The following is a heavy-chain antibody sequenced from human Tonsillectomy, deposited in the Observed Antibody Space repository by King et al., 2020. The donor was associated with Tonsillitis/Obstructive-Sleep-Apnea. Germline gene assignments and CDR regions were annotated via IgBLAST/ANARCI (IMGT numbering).Heavy chain of an antibody. CDR2: ISGSGGST. CDR3: AKAGEIVVVPAAFDY. D-gene: IGHD2-2*01. CDR1: GFTFSSYA. J-gene: IGHJ4*02. Sequence: VQLVESGGGLVQPGGSLRLSCAASGFTFSSYAMSWVRQAPGKGLEWVSAISGSGGSTYYADSVKGRFTSSRNNSKNTLYLQMNSLRAEDTAVYHCAKAGEIVVVPAAFDYWGQGTLVTVSS. V-gene: IGHV3-23*04.